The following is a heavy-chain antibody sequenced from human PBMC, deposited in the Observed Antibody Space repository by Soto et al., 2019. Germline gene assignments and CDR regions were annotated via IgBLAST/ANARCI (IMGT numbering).Heavy chain of an antibody. CDR3: AKDYYDSSGPIPSYFDY. J-gene: IGHJ4*02. CDR1: GFTFSSYG. D-gene: IGHD3-22*01. V-gene: IGHV3-30*18. CDR2: ISYDGSNK. Sequence: SCAASGFTFSSYGMHWVRQAPGKGLEWVAVISYDGSNKYYADSVKGRFTISRDNSKNTLYLQMNSLRAEDTAVYYCAKDYYDSSGPIPSYFDYWGQGTLVTVSS.